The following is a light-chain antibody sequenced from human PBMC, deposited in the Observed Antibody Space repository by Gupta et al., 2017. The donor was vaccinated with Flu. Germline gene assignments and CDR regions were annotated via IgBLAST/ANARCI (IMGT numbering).Light chain of an antibody. J-gene: IGLJ1*01. CDR3: RSYTSTSTFYV. CDR1: SSDVGRSNS. CDR2: DVS. Sequence: QSALTLPAPVSGPPGQSISISCTGPSSDVGRSNSVSWYQQHPGKAPKLIIFDVSNRPSGVSSRFSGSKSGTTASLTISGLQAEDETDYYCRSYTSTSTFYVFGRGTKVTVL. V-gene: IGLV2-14*03.